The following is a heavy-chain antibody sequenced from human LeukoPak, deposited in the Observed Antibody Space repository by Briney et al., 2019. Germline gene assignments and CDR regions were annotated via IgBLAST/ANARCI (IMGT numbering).Heavy chain of an antibody. D-gene: IGHD6-6*01. Sequence: EGSLRLSGAASGFTFSSYAMSWVRQAPGKGLEWVSAISGSGGSTYYADSVKGRFTISRDNSKNTLYLQMNSLRAEDTAVYYCAKSLYSSSSGGFDYWGQGTLVTVSS. CDR3: AKSLYSSSSGGFDY. V-gene: IGHV3-23*01. CDR1: GFTFSSYA. CDR2: ISGSGGST. J-gene: IGHJ4*02.